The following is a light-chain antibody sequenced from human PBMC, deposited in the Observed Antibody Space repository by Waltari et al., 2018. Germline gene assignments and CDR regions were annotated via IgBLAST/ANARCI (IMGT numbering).Light chain of an antibody. Sequence: DIEMTQSPDSLGVSLGARDTIPCKSSHSLFYSPKNKNYLAWYQQKRGQPPRLLISWASTRESGVPDRFSGSGSGTYFTLTISSLQAEDVAVYYCHQYYTTPRTFGQGTKLEIK. J-gene: IGKJ2*01. CDR2: WAS. V-gene: IGKV4-1*01. CDR1: HSLFYSPKNKNY. CDR3: HQYYTTPRT.